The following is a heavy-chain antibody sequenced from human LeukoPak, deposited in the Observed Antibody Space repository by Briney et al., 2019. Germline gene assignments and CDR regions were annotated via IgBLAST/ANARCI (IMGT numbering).Heavy chain of an antibody. V-gene: IGHV4-34*01. CDR1: GGSFSGYY. D-gene: IGHD7-27*01. CDR2: INHSGST. J-gene: IGHJ4*02. CDR3: ARGPRWGPFDY. Sequence: PSETLSLTCAVYGGSFSGYYWSWIRQPPGKGLEWIGEINHSGSTNYNPSLKSRVTISVDTSKNQFSLKLSSVTAADTAVYYCARGPRWGPFDYWGQGTLVTVSS.